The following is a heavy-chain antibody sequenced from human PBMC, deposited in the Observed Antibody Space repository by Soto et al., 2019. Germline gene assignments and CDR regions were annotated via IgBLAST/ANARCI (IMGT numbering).Heavy chain of an antibody. Sequence: PWETVPLPCVVLGGPIRGGGDSWSWIRQPPGKGLEWIGYIYHSGSTYYNPSLKSRVTISVDRSKNQFSLKLSSVTAADTAVYYCARVPDRWGQGTLVTVSS. J-gene: IGHJ5*02. D-gene: IGHD2-2*01. CDR2: IYHSGST. CDR3: ARVPDR. CDR1: GGPIRGGGDS. V-gene: IGHV4-30-2*01.